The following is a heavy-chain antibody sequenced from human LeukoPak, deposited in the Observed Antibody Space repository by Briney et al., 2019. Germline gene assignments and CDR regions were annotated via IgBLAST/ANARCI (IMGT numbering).Heavy chain of an antibody. CDR3: AKEGAYPIITYDS. CDR1: GFTFSSYW. CDR2: IKRDGNEK. V-gene: IGHV3-7*01. D-gene: IGHD3-10*01. J-gene: IGHJ5*01. Sequence: GGSLRLSCAASGFTFSSYWMNWVRQAPGRGLEWVANIKRDGNEKNYVDSVRGRFSISRDNAKNSLYLQMDSLRAEDTAVYYCAKEGAYPIITYDSWGQGALVTVSS.